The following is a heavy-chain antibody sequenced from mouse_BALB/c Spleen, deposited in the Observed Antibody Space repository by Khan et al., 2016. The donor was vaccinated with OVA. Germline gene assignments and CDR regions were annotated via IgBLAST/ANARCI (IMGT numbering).Heavy chain of an antibody. D-gene: IGHD2-14*01. Sequence: EVQLVESGGDLVKPGGSLKLSCAVSGFTFSSYVMSWVRQTPEKRLEWVASISSGGTPAYPDSLKGRFTISRDNVRNIMYLQMSSLRSEDTAMYYCVREAYRYDEYYFDYWGQGTTLTVSS. J-gene: IGHJ2*01. CDR3: VREAYRYDEYYFDY. V-gene: IGHV5-6-5*01. CDR2: ISSGGTP. CDR1: GFTFSSYV.